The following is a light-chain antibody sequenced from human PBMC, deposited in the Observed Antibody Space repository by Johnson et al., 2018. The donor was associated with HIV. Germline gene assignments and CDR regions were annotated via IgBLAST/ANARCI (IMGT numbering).Light chain of an antibody. J-gene: IGLJ1*01. Sequence: QSVLTQPPSVSAAPGQKVTISCSGSSSNIGNNYVSWYQQFSGTAPKLLIYENNRRPSGIPDRFSGSQSGTSATLGITGLQTGDEADYYCGTWDSSLNGYVFGTGTKVTVL. CDR1: SSNIGNNY. CDR3: GTWDSSLNGYV. CDR2: ENN. V-gene: IGLV1-51*02.